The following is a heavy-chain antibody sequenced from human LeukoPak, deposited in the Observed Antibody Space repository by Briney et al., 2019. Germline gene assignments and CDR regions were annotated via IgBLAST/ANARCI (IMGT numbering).Heavy chain of an antibody. CDR1: GFTFSSSW. V-gene: IGHV3-74*01. J-gene: IGHJ6*04. D-gene: IGHD3-16*01. CDR2: ITRDGSST. CDR3: ARDPGYESWSPFWGGMDV. Sequence: GGSLRLSCAASGFTFSSSWMHWVRQAPGKGLVWVSRITRDGSSTTYADSVKGRFTTSRDNAKNTLYLQVDSLRDDDTAVYYCARDPGYESWSPFWGGMDVWGNGTTVIVSS.